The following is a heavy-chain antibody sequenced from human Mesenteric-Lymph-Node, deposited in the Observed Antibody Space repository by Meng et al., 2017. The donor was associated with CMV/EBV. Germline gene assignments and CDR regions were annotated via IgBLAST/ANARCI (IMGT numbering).Heavy chain of an antibody. Sequence: SETLSPTCTVPGGSTSSSSYYWGWIRQPPGKGLEWIGSVSYSGSTHYNPSLKSPVTISADTSKNQFSVELSSVTAADAAVYYCARHGAALVNSNYAYWGQGTLVTVSS. CDR2: VSYSGST. J-gene: IGHJ4*02. CDR1: GGSTSSSSYY. CDR3: ARHGAALVNSNYAY. D-gene: IGHD4-11*01. V-gene: IGHV4-39*01.